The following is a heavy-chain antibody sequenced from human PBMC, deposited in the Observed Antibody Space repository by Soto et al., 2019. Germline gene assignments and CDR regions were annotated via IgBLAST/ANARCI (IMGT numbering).Heavy chain of an antibody. J-gene: IGHJ6*02. CDR2: VSTSGAT. D-gene: IGHD3-9*01. V-gene: IGHV4-4*07. CDR1: DDFISSYY. CDR3: ARAEDEILTGSYAMDV. Sequence: SETLSLTCTVSDDFISSYYWNWIRQPAGKGLEWIGRVSTSGATNYNPSLESRVTMSVDTSKKQFSLKLTSVTAADTAVYFCARAEDEILTGSYAMDVWGQGTTVTVSS.